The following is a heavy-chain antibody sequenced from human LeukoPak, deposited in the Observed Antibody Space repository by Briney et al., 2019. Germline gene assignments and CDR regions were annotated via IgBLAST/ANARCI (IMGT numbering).Heavy chain of an antibody. CDR2: ISAYNGNT. J-gene: IGHJ5*02. CDR1: GYTFTSYG. V-gene: IGHV1-18*01. CDR3: ARGIWEVRQGVTPLDPLDP. D-gene: IGHD3-16*01. Sequence: ASVKVSCKASGYTFTSYGISWVRQAPGQGLEWMGWISAYNGNTNYAQKLQGRVTITADKSTTTAYMELSRLRSEDTAVYYCARGIWEVRQGVTPLDPLDPWGQGTLVTVSS.